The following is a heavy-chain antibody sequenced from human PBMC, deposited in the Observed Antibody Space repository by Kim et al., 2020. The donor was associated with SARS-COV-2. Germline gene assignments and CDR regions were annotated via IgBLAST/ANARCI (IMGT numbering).Heavy chain of an antibody. CDR1: GGSFSGYY. V-gene: IGHV4-34*01. Sequence: SETLSLTCAVYGGSFSGYYWSWIRQPPGKGLEWIGEINDSGSTNYNPSLKSRVTISVDTSKNQFSLKLSSVTAADTAVYYCARVSGPLSYWGQEPWSPSPQ. CDR3: ARVSGPLSY. CDR2: INDSGST. J-gene: IGHJ4*01. D-gene: IGHD3-3*01.